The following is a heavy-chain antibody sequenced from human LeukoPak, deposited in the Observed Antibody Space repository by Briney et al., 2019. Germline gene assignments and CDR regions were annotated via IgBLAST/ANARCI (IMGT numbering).Heavy chain of an antibody. Sequence: GGSLRLSCAASGFTFSSYAMSWVRQAPGKGLEWVSAISGSGGSTYYAYSVKGRFTISRDNAKNTLYLQMNSLRAEDTAVYYCAKRIVGATSWFDPWGQGTLVTVSS. CDR1: GFTFSSYA. CDR3: AKRIVGATSWFDP. J-gene: IGHJ5*02. V-gene: IGHV3-23*01. CDR2: ISGSGGST. D-gene: IGHD1-26*01.